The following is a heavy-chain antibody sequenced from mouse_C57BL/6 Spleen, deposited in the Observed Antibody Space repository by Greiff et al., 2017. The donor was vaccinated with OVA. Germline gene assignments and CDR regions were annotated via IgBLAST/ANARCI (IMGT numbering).Heavy chain of an antibody. D-gene: IGHD2-10*01. CDR3: ARGGTYYGNVPWDMDY. CDR2: IHPNSGST. J-gene: IGHJ4*01. Sequence: QVQLQQPGAELVKPGASVKLSCKASGYTFTSYWMHWVKQRPGQGLEWIGMIHPNSGSTNYNEKFKSKATLTVDKSSSTAYMQLSSLTSEDSAVYYCARGGTYYGNVPWDMDYWGQGTSVTVSS. V-gene: IGHV1-64*01. CDR1: GYTFTSYW.